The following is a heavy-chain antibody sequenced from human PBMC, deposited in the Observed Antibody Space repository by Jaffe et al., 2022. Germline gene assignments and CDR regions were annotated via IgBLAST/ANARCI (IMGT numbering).Heavy chain of an antibody. CDR3: TRGGGRYFDWFAFDY. Sequence: EVQLVESGGGLVQPGRSLRLSCTASGFTFGDYAMSWVRQAPGKGLEWVGFIRSKAYGGTTEYAASVKGRFTISRDDSKSIAYLQMNSLKTEDTAVYYCTRGGGRYFDWFAFDYWGQGTLVTVSS. V-gene: IGHV3-49*04. D-gene: IGHD3-9*01. J-gene: IGHJ4*02. CDR2: IRSKAYGGTT. CDR1: GFTFGDYA.